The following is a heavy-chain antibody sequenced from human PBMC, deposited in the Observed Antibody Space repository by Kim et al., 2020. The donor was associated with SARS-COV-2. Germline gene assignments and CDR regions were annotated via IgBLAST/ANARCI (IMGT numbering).Heavy chain of an antibody. CDR3: ARATSALTFDY. V-gene: IGHV4-31*03. CDR1: GGSISSGGYY. Sequence: SETLSLTCTVSGGSISSGGYYWIWIRQHPGKGLEWIGYIYYSGSTYYTPSLKRRVTISVDTSKNQFSLKRSSVTAADTAVYYCARATSALTFDYWGQGTLVTVSS. J-gene: IGHJ4*02. CDR2: IYYSGST.